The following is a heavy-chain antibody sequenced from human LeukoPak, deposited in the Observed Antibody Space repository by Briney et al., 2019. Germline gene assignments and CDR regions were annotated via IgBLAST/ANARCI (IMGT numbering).Heavy chain of an antibody. CDR2: IIPIFGTA. CDR3: ARAHDVYYYDSSGYPDY. CDR1: GGTFSSYA. Sequence: GASVKVSCKASGGTFSSYAISWVRQAPGQGLEWMGGIIPIFGTANYAQKFQGRVTITADESTSTAYMELSSLRSEDTAVYYCARAHDVYYYDSSGYPDYWGQGTLVTVSS. J-gene: IGHJ4*02. D-gene: IGHD3-22*01. V-gene: IGHV1-69*13.